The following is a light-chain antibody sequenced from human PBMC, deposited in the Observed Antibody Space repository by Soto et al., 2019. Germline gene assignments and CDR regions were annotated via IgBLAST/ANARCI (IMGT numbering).Light chain of an antibody. CDR3: QQYKNWPWT. CDR2: GAS. J-gene: IGKJ1*01. V-gene: IGKV3-15*01. CDR1: QSVSSS. Sequence: DILMTQSPATLSVSPGERATLSCGAGQSVSSSLAWYQHKPGQAPRMLIYGASTRSTNIPARFSGSGSGTEFTLTISSLQSEDFAVYYCQQYKNWPWTFGLGTKVDIK.